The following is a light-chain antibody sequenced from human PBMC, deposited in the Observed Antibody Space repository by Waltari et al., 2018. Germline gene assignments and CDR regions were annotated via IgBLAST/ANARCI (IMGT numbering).Light chain of an antibody. V-gene: IGKV1-39*01. Sequence: DIQMTQSPSSLSASVGDRVTITCRGSQSISSYLNWYQQKPGKAPKLLIYAASSLQSGVPSRFSGSGSGTDFTLTISSLQPEDFATYYCQQSYSTLGITFGQGTRLEIK. CDR2: AAS. CDR1: QSISSY. CDR3: QQSYSTLGIT. J-gene: IGKJ5*01.